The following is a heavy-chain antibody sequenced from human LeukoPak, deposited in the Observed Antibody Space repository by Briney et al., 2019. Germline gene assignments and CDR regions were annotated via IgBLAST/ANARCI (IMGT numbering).Heavy chain of an antibody. Sequence: KPSETLSLTCAVSGYSISSGYYWGWIRQPPGKGLEWIGSIYHSGSTYYNPSLKSRVTISVDTSKNQFSLKLSSVTAADTAVYYCARRDDYSSLGFDYWGQGTLVTVSS. CDR3: ARRDDYSSLGFDY. CDR1: GYSISSGYY. J-gene: IGHJ4*02. D-gene: IGHD4-11*01. V-gene: IGHV4-38-2*01. CDR2: IYHSGST.